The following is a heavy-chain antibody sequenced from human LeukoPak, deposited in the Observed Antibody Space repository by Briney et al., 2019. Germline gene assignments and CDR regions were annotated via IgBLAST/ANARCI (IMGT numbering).Heavy chain of an antibody. CDR2: IKQDGSEK. CDR1: GSAFTYW. Sequence: GGSLRLSCAASGSAFTYWMSWVRQAPGKGLEWVANIKQDGSEKYYVGSVKGRFTVSRNNARKSLYLQMNSLRAEDTAVYYCASGFLDDFWSGHFWGQGTPVTVSS. J-gene: IGHJ4*02. CDR3: ASGFLDDFWSGHF. V-gene: IGHV3-7*01. D-gene: IGHD3-3*01.